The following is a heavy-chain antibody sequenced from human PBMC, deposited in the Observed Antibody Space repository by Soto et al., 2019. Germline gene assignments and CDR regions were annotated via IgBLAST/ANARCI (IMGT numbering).Heavy chain of an antibody. CDR3: ARDPGYCISTSCYRGMDV. J-gene: IGHJ6*02. CDR1: GFTFSSYG. Sequence: QVQLVESGGGVVQPGRSLRLSCAASGFTFSSYGMHWVRQAPGKGLEWVAVIWYDGSNKYYADSVKGRFTISRDNSKNTRYLQMNSLRAEDTAVYYCARDPGYCISTSCYRGMDVWGQGTTVTVSS. CDR2: IWYDGSNK. V-gene: IGHV3-33*01. D-gene: IGHD2-2*01.